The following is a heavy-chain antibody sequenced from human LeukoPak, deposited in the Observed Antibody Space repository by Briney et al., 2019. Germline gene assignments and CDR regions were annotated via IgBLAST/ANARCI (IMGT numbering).Heavy chain of an antibody. CDR1: GFTFDDYA. Sequence: GGSLRLSCAASGFTFDDYAMHWVRQAPGKGLEWVFLISWDGGSTYYADSVKGRFTISRDNSKNSLYLQMNSLRAEDTALYYCAKAIKDTAMSPKYYYYMDVWGKGTTVTVSS. D-gene: IGHD5-18*01. J-gene: IGHJ6*03. CDR2: ISWDGGST. V-gene: IGHV3-43D*03. CDR3: AKAIKDTAMSPKYYYYMDV.